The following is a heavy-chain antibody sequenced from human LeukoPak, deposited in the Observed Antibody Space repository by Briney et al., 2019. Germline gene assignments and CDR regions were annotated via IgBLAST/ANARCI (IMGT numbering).Heavy chain of an antibody. J-gene: IGHJ4*02. CDR1: GYTFTDYS. D-gene: IGHD1-26*01. CDR3: AREIVHSDGDC. CDR2: VTPKNGDT. Sequence: ASVKVSCKASGYTFTDYSMHWVRQAPGQGLEWMGWVTPKNGDTSYTPKFQGRVTMTRDTSISTAHMELSRLTSDDTAIYYCAREIVHSDGDCWGQGTLVIVSS. V-gene: IGHV1-2*02.